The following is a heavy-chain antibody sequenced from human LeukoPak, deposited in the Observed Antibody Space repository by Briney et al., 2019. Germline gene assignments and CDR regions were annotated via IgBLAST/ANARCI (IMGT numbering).Heavy chain of an antibody. V-gene: IGHV3-53*01. J-gene: IGHJ4*02. CDR1: FRFPFSHYG. CDR3: TREHAPAGGGLDY. Sequence: AGGSLRLSCVVSLFRFPFSHYGMHWVRQAPGRGLEWVSVIYTGGITYYADSVQGRFIISRDTSRNTLYLQMNSLRVEDTALYYCTREHAPAGGGLDYWGQGTHVTVSS. CDR2: IYTGGIT. D-gene: IGHD6-13*01.